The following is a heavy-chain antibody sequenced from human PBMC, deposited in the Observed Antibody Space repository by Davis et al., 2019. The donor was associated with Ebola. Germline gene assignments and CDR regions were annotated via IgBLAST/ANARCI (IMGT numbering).Heavy chain of an antibody. CDR3: ARGGATGTQGVYYYYGMDV. V-gene: IGHV1-3*01. CDR1: GYTFTNYA. Sequence: ASVKVSCKTSGYTFTNYAIHWVRQAPGQRLEWMGWVNAGNGDTKYSQNFQGRVTITRDTPASTAYMELSRLRSDDTAVYYCARGGATGTQGVYYYYGMDVWGQGTTVTVSS. J-gene: IGHJ6*02. D-gene: IGHD1-1*01. CDR2: VNAGNGDT.